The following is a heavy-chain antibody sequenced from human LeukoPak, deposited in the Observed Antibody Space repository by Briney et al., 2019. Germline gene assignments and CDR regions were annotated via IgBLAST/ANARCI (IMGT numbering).Heavy chain of an antibody. CDR1: GGSISSSSYY. CDR2: IYHSGST. Sequence: NASETLSLTCTVSGGSISSSSYYWGWIRQPPGKGLEWIGSIYHSGSTYYNPSLKSRVTISVDTSKNQFSLKLSSVTAADTAVYYCARDRQSQDWDTLYYFDYWGQGTLVTVSS. CDR3: ARDRQSQDWDTLYYFDY. D-gene: IGHD3/OR15-3a*01. V-gene: IGHV4-39*07. J-gene: IGHJ4*02.